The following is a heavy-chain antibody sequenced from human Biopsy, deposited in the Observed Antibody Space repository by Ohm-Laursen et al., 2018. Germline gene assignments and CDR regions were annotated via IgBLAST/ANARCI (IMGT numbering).Heavy chain of an antibody. D-gene: IGHD3-3*01. J-gene: IGHJ3*01. Sequence: TLSLTWTVSGGSVSDSFHFWSWIRQPPGQGLEWIGHASYSGYTNYNPSLKSRVTISVDTSKNHFSLNLRSVTAADTAVYSCARLGNFWNAEDGLDLWGLGTMVTVSS. CDR2: ASYSGYT. CDR1: GGSVSDSFHF. CDR3: ARLGNFWNAEDGLDL. V-gene: IGHV4-61*03.